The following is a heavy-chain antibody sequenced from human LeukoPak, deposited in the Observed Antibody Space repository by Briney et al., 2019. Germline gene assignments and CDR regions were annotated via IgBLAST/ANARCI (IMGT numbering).Heavy chain of an antibody. CDR2: ISGSGGST. Sequence: GGSLRLSCAASGFTFSSYAMSWVRQAPGKGLEWVSAISGSGGSTYYADSVKGRFTISRDNSKNTLYLQMNSLRAEDTAVYYCASLILTGYYADYSDYWGQGTLVTVSS. J-gene: IGHJ4*02. CDR1: GFTFSSYA. V-gene: IGHV3-23*01. CDR3: ASLILTGYYADYSDY. D-gene: IGHD3-9*01.